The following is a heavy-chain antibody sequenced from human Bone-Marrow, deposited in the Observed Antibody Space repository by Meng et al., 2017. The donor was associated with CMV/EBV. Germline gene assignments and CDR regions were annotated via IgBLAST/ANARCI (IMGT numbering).Heavy chain of an antibody. Sequence: GRGRVSPAEPWPPACAVFGRACMGYYWGWLRQPPGKGLEWIGEINHGGSTNYNPSLKSRVTISVDTSKNQFSLKLSSVTAADTAVYYCASIPHPSRRTHITDFDYWGQGTLVTVSS. CDR2: INHGGST. CDR1: GRACMGYY. J-gene: IGHJ4*02. D-gene: IGHD1-14*01. CDR3: ASIPHPSRRTHITDFDY. V-gene: IGHV4-34*01.